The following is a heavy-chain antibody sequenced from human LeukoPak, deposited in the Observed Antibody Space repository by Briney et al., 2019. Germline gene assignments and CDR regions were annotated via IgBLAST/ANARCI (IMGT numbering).Heavy chain of an antibody. CDR2: IYYSGST. D-gene: IGHD1-20*01. Sequence: SETLSLTCTVSGGSISSYYWSWIRQPPGKGLEWIGYIYYSGSTNYNPSLKSRVTISVDTSKNQFSLKLSSVTAADTAVYYCARHLYNWNDVNWFDPWGQGTLVTVSS. J-gene: IGHJ5*02. CDR3: ARHLYNWNDVNWFDP. V-gene: IGHV4-59*08. CDR1: GGSISSYY.